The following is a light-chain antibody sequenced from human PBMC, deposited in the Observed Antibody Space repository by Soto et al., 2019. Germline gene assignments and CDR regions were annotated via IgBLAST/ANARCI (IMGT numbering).Light chain of an antibody. Sequence: QSVLTQPPSPSGSPGQSVTISCTGTSSDVGGYNYVSWYQQHPGKAPKLMIYEVSKRPSGVPDRFSGSKSGNTASLTVSGLQAEDEADYYCSSYAGSTSCVFGTGTKVTVL. CDR3: SSYAGSTSCV. CDR1: SSDVGGYNY. J-gene: IGLJ1*01. V-gene: IGLV2-8*01. CDR2: EVS.